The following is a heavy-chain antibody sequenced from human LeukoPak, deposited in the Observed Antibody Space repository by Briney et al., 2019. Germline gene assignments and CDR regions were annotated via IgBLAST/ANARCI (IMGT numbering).Heavy chain of an antibody. CDR2: IRYDGSNK. Sequence: GGSLRLSCGASGFTFSSYGMHWVRQAPGKGLEWVAFIRYDGSNKYYADSVKGRFTISRDNSKNTLYLQMNSLRAEDTAVYYCAKDWVISGGSGSILDYWGQGTLVTVSS. CDR1: GFTFSSYG. CDR3: AKDWVISGGSGSILDY. D-gene: IGHD3-10*01. J-gene: IGHJ4*02. V-gene: IGHV3-30*02.